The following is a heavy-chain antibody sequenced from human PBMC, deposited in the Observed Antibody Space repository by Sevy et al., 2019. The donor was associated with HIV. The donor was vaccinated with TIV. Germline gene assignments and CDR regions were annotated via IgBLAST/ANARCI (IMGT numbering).Heavy chain of an antibody. CDR1: GFSFSNSA. J-gene: IGHJ6*02. V-gene: IGHV3-64D*06. CDR2: ISSDGVST. D-gene: IGHD3-3*01. CDR3: VKDPDYNFWRGDYGMDV. Sequence: GGSLRLSCSGSGFSFSNSAMNWVRQTPGKGLKYVSAISSDGVSTYHTDSVRGRFTISRDNSKNTLYLQMSSLRVEDTAVYYCVKDPDYNFWRGDYGMDVWGQGTTVTVSS.